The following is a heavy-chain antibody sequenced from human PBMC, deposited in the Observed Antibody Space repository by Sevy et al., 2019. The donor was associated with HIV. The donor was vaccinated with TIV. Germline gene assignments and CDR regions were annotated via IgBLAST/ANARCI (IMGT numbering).Heavy chain of an antibody. V-gene: IGHV3-23*01. J-gene: IGHJ6*02. CDR3: AKVYYYDSGTVIPRGMHV. D-gene: IGHD3-10*01. Sequence: GGSLRLSCAASGFTFDNNAMYWVRQAPGKGLEWVSAISGSGFSTNYAGSVKGRFTISRDISKTTLYLQMNSLRAEDTAVYYCAKVYYYDSGTVIPRGMHVWGQGTTVTVSS. CDR2: ISGSGFST. CDR1: GFTFDNNA.